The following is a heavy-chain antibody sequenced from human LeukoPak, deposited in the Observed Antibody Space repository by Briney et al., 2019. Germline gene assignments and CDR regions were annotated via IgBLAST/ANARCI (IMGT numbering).Heavy chain of an antibody. Sequence: SETLSLTCAVSGGSISSGGYSWSWIRQPPGKGLEWIGYIYHSGSTYYNPSLKSRVTISVDRSKNQFSLKLSSVTAADTAVYYCARALEQQLLSPPGAFDIWGQGTMVTVSS. V-gene: IGHV4-30-2*01. D-gene: IGHD6-13*01. CDR1: GGSISSGGYS. CDR2: IYHSGST. J-gene: IGHJ3*02. CDR3: ARALEQQLLSPPGAFDI.